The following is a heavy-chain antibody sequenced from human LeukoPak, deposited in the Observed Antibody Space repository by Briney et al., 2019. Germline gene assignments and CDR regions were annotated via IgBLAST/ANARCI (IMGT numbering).Heavy chain of an antibody. J-gene: IGHJ4*02. V-gene: IGHV4-59*01. Sequence: SETLSLTCTVSGGSISSYYWSWIRQPPGKGLEWIGYIHYSGSTNYNPSLKSRVTISVDTSKNQFSLKLSSVTAADTAVYYCARDRGAVAGKYYFDYWGQGTLVTVSS. CDR3: ARDRGAVAGKYYFDY. CDR1: GGSISSYY. CDR2: IHYSGST. D-gene: IGHD6-19*01.